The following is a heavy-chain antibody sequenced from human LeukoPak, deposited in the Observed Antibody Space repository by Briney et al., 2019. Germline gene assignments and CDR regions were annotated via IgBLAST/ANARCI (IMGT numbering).Heavy chain of an antibody. D-gene: IGHD1-7*01. CDR2: IYTSGST. CDR1: GGSISSYY. CDR3: ARDPLTGTFDY. J-gene: IGHJ4*02. V-gene: IGHV4-4*07. Sequence: SETLSLTCTVSGGSISSYYWSWIRQPAGKGLEWIGRIYTSGSTNYNPSLKSRVTISVDTSKAQFSLKMSSVTAADTAVYYCARDPLTGTFDYWGQGTLVTVSS.